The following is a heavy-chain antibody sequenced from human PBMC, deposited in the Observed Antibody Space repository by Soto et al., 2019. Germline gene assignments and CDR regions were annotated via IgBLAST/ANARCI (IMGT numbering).Heavy chain of an antibody. V-gene: IGHV3-21*01. Sequence: PGGSLRLSCAASGFTFSSYSMNWVRQAPGKGLEWVSSISSSSSYIYYADSVKGRFTISRDNAKNSLYLQMNSLRAEDTAVYYCARGRYYDSSGPYWYFDLWGRGTLVTVSS. CDR1: GFTFSSYS. D-gene: IGHD3-22*01. J-gene: IGHJ2*01. CDR3: ARGRYYDSSGPYWYFDL. CDR2: ISSSSSYI.